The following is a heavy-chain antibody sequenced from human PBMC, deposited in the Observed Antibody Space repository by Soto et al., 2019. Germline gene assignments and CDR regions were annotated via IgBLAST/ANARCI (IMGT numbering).Heavy chain of an antibody. Sequence: GASVKVSCKVSGYTLTELSMHWVRQAPGKGLEWMGWINPNSGGTNYAQKFQGWVTMTRDTSISTAYMELSRLRSDDTAVYYCARGPIAVAGLYDAFDIWGQGTMVTVSS. CDR1: GYTLTELS. D-gene: IGHD6-19*01. CDR2: INPNSGGT. V-gene: IGHV1-2*04. CDR3: ARGPIAVAGLYDAFDI. J-gene: IGHJ3*02.